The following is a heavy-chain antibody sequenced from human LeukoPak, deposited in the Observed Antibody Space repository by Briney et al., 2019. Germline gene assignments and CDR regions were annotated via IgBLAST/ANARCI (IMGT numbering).Heavy chain of an antibody. CDR3: ARGRGAAGT. D-gene: IGHD6-13*01. Sequence: PSETLSLTCTVPGGSISSYYWSWIRQPPGKGLEWIGYIYYSGSTNYNPSLKSRVTISVDTSKNQFSLKLSSATAADTAVYYCARGRGAAGTWGQGTLVTVSS. V-gene: IGHV4-59*01. CDR2: IYYSGST. J-gene: IGHJ4*02. CDR1: GGSISSYY.